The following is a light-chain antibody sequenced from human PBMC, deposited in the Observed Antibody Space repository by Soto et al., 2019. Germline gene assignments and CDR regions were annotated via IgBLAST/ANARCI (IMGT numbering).Light chain of an antibody. CDR3: QQYNSYPWT. J-gene: IGKJ1*01. Sequence: DVQMTQSPSTLSASVGDRVTTTCRTSQSISSWWAWYQQKQGKAPKLLIYDASSLESGVQSRFSGSGSGTEFTLTISSLQPDDFATYYCQQYNSYPWTFGQGTKVEIK. CDR1: QSISSW. CDR2: DAS. V-gene: IGKV1-5*01.